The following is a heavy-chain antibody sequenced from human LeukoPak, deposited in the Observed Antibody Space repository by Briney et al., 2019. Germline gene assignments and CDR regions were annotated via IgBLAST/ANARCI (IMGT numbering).Heavy chain of an antibody. CDR3: ARHIRGAGIAAAGMK. Sequence: SETLSLTCTVSGGSISSTSYYWGWSRQPPGKGLEWIGCIYYSGRTYYNPSLKSRVTISVDTSKNQFSLKLSSVTAADTAVYYCARHIRGAGIAAAGMKWGQGTLVTVSS. CDR2: IYYSGRT. J-gene: IGHJ4*02. D-gene: IGHD6-13*01. V-gene: IGHV4-39*01. CDR1: GGSISSTSYY.